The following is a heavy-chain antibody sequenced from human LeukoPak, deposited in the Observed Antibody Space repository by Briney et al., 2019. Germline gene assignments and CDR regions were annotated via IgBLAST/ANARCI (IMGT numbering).Heavy chain of an antibody. CDR3: ARLGDSSGYMDY. Sequence: PSETLSLTCTVSGGSISSGDYYWSWIRQPPGKGLEWIGYIYYSGSTYYNPSLKSRVTISVDTSKNQFSLKLSSVTAADTAVYYCARLGDSSGYMDYWGQGTLVTVSS. V-gene: IGHV4-30-4*01. CDR1: GGSISSGDYY. D-gene: IGHD3-22*01. J-gene: IGHJ4*02. CDR2: IYYSGST.